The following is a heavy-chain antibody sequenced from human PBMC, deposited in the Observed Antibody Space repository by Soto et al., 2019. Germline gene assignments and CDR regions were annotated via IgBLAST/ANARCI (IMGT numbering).Heavy chain of an antibody. CDR3: ARGRYSSSWYRNYYYGMDV. D-gene: IGHD6-13*01. CDR1: GDSVSSNSAA. CDR2: TYYRSKWYN. J-gene: IGHJ6*02. Sequence: SQTLSLTCTISGDSVSSNSAAWNWIRQSPSRGLEWLGRTYYRSKWYNDYAVSVKSRITINPDTSKNQFSLQLNSVTPEDTAVYYCARGRYSSSWYRNYYYGMDVWGQGTTVTVSS. V-gene: IGHV6-1*01.